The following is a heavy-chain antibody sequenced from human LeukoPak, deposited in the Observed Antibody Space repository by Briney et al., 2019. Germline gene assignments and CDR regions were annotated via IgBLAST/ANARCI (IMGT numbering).Heavy chain of an antibody. CDR1: RFTFSSYW. J-gene: IGHJ6*04. CDR2: INSDGSST. Sequence: GGSLRLSCAASRFTFSSYWMHWIRQAPGKGLVWVSRINSDGSSTTYADSVKGRFTISRDNAKNTLYLQMNSLRAEDTAVYYCARGGVVAGIMDVWGKGTTVTVSS. V-gene: IGHV3-74*01. CDR3: ARGGVVAGIMDV. D-gene: IGHD2-2*01.